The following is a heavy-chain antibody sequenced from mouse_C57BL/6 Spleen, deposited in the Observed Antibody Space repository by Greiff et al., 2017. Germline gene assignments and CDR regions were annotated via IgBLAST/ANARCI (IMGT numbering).Heavy chain of an antibody. CDR3: ARDDTTVLDY. J-gene: IGHJ2*01. CDR1: GYSITSGYY. D-gene: IGHD1-1*01. CDR2: ISYDGSN. Sequence: EVQLVESGPGLVKPSQSLSLTCSVTGYSITSGYYWNWIRQFPGNKLEWMGYISYDGSNNYNPSLKNRISITRDTSKNQFFLKLNSVTTEDTATYYCARDDTTVLDYWGQGTTLTVSS. V-gene: IGHV3-6*01.